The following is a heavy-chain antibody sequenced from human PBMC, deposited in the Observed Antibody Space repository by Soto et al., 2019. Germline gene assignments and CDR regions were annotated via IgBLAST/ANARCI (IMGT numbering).Heavy chain of an antibody. CDR2: IYHSGST. CDR1: GGSISSGGYS. CDR3: ARDRYYYGSGSAYNWFDP. J-gene: IGHJ5*02. Sequence: PSETLSLTCAVSGGSISSGGYSWSWIRQPPGKGLEWIGYIYHSGSTYYNPSLKSRVTISVDRSKNQFSLKLSSVTAADTAVYYCARDRYYYGSGSAYNWFDPWGQGTLVTVSS. V-gene: IGHV4-30-2*01. D-gene: IGHD3-10*01.